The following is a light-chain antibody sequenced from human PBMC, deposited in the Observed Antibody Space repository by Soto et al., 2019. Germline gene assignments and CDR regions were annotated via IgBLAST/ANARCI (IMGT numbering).Light chain of an antibody. CDR1: QTITTY. CDR3: QQTYSTPHT. J-gene: IGKJ2*01. V-gene: IGKV1-39*01. CDR2: AAI. Sequence: DIPMTQSPSSVSASIGDRVTITCRASQTITTYLNWYQHKPGKAPKLLIYAAISLQSGVPSRLSGSGSGTDFTLTISSLQPEDFATYYCQQTYSTPHTFGQGTKVDIK.